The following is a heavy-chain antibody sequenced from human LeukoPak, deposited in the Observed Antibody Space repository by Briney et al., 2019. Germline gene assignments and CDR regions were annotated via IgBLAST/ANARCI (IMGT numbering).Heavy chain of an antibody. V-gene: IGHV1-8*01. CDR3: ARGPGGTGSLFDY. CDR2: MNPNSGDT. J-gene: IGHJ4*02. Sequence: ASVKVSCKASGYTFTSYDINWVRQATGQGLEWMGWMNPNSGDTGYVQKFQGRVTMARSTSISTAYMELSSLRPEDTAVYYCARGPGGTGSLFDYWGQGTPVTVSS. D-gene: IGHD7-27*01. CDR1: GYTFTSYD.